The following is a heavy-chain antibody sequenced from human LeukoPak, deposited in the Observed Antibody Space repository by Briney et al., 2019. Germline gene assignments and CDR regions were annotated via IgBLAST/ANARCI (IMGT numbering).Heavy chain of an antibody. Sequence: PGGSLRLSCAASGFNVNSNYWSWVRQAPGKGLEWVSYISSRSATIYYADSVKGRFTISRDNAKNSLYLQMNSLRAEDTAVYYCATPRGSGSYLAFDYWGQGTLVTVSS. CDR2: ISSRSATI. D-gene: IGHD1-26*01. CDR1: GFNVNSNY. V-gene: IGHV3-48*01. J-gene: IGHJ4*02. CDR3: ATPRGSGSYLAFDY.